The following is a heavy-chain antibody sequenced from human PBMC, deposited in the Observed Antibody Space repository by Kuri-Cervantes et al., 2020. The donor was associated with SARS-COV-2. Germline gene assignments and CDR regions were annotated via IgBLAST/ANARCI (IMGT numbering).Heavy chain of an antibody. J-gene: IGHJ3*02. CDR2: IYYSGST. V-gene: IGHV4-59*01. Sequence: GSLRLSCTVSGGSISSYYWSWIRQPPGKGLEWIGYIYYSGSTNYNPSLKSRVTISVDTSKNQFSLRLNSVTAADTAVYYCARERGGDLSDALVIWGQGTMVTVSS. CDR3: ARERGGDLSDALVI. D-gene: IGHD2-21*01. CDR1: GGSISSYY.